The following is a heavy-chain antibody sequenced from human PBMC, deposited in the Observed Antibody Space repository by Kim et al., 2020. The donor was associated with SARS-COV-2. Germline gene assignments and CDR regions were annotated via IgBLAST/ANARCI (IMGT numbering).Heavy chain of an antibody. J-gene: IGHJ3*02. V-gene: IGHV3-20*01. CDR3: ARANRARGLLDAFDI. Sequence: DSVKGRFTISRDNAKNSLYLQMNSLRAEDTALYHCARANRARGLLDAFDIWGQGTMVTVSS. D-gene: IGHD4-17*01.